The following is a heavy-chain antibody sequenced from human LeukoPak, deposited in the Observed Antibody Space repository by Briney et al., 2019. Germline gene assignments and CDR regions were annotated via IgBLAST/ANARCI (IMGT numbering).Heavy chain of an antibody. CDR1: GFTFSSYG. V-gene: IGHV3-23*01. J-gene: IGHJ3*02. CDR3: ARDINSVAFDM. Sequence: PGGSLRLSCAASGFTFSSYGMNWVRQAPGKGLEWVSGIVPSGGTTYYADSVRGRFTISRDNSKNILYLQMNSLRGEDTAVYYCARDINSVAFDMWGQGTVVTVSS. D-gene: IGHD1-1*01. CDR2: IVPSGGTT.